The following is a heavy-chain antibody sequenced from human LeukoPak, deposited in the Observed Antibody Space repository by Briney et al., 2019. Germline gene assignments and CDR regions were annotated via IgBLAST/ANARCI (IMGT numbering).Heavy chain of an antibody. Sequence: VSVKVSCKASGYTFTDYCLHRVRQAPGHGLEGRGWINPNIGDTDYAQKFQGRVTMPRDKSVNTGYKELSRLRSDVSAIYYCVLAPLLTPYFQSFTGSYKPYFDPWGEGALVAVPS. CDR3: VLAPLLTPYFQSFTGSYKPYFDP. J-gene: IGHJ4*02. CDR2: INPNIGDT. V-gene: IGHV1-2*02. CDR1: GYTFTDYC. D-gene: IGHD3-9*01.